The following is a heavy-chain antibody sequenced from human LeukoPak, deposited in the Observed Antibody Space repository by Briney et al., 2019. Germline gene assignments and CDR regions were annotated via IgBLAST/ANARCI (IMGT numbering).Heavy chain of an antibody. Sequence: GGSLRLSCATSGFTLSIYGMHWVRQAPGKGLEWVAFIRYDGTSQYYTDSVKGRFTISRDNSMNTMYLQMNSLRVEDTAVYYCAKVGFGWYQIDYWGQGTVVTVSS. J-gene: IGHJ4*02. D-gene: IGHD6-19*01. CDR2: IRYDGTSQ. V-gene: IGHV3-30*02. CDR3: AKVGFGWYQIDY. CDR1: GFTLSIYG.